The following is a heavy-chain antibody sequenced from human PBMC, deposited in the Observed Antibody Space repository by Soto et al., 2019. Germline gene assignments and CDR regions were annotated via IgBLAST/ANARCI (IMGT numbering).Heavy chain of an antibody. CDR3: SRNPYGSGLFDP. D-gene: IGHD6-19*01. CDR1: GYNFIDYD. J-gene: IGHJ5*02. CDR2: MTPNSGNT. Sequence: QVQLVQSGAEVKKPGASVKVSCKASGYNFIDYDINWMRQSTGQGLEWMRWMTPNSGNTGYAQKFQGRVTLTRDTSIGTAYMELSSLKTEDTAVYYCSRNPYGSGLFDPWGQGTLVTVSS. V-gene: IGHV1-8*01.